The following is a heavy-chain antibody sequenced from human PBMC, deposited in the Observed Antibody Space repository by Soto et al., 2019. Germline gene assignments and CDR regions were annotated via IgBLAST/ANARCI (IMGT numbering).Heavy chain of an antibody. J-gene: IGHJ5*02. CDR3: ARHHGPTTSENWFDP. D-gene: IGHD5-12*01. Sequence: QVHLVQSGVEVKTPGASVKVSCQASGYTFFTYDISWVRQAPGQGLARVGWISTYSGDTKYAQKFQGRVTMTTDTSTTTAYLALRSLRSDDTAVYYCARHHGPTTSENWFDPWGQGTLVTVSS. CDR1: GYTFFTYD. CDR2: ISTYSGDT. V-gene: IGHV1-18*01.